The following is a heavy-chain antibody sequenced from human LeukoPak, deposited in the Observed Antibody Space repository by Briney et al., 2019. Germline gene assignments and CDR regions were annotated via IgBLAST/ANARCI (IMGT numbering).Heavy chain of an antibody. D-gene: IGHD5-24*01. CDR3: ARLYLPATRFDY. CDR1: GFTFSSFF. V-gene: IGHV3-21*01. J-gene: IGHJ4*02. Sequence: PGGSLRLSCEASGFTFSSFFMNWVRQAPGKGLEWVSSISGSTTYIYYADSVKGRFTVSRDNAKNSLYLQMDFPRAEDTAVYYCARLYLPATRFDYWGQGTLVTVSS. CDR2: ISGSTTYI.